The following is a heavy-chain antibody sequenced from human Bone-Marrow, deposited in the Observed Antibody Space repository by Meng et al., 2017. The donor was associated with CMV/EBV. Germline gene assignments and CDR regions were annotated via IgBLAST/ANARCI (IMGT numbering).Heavy chain of an antibody. CDR1: GFTFSSYA. Sequence: GESLKISCAASGFTFSSYAMHWVRQAPGKGLEWVSSISSSSSYIYYADSVKGRFTISRDNAKNSLYLQMNSLRAEDTAVYYCARRGSIDYWGQGKLVTVSS. CDR3: ARRGSIDY. D-gene: IGHD3-10*01. J-gene: IGHJ4*02. V-gene: IGHV3-21*01. CDR2: ISSSSSYI.